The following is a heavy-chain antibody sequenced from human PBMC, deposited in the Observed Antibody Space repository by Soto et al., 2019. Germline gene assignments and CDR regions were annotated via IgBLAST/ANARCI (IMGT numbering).Heavy chain of an antibody. J-gene: IGHJ3*02. CDR1: GFTFSSYG. Sequence: GGSLRLSCAASGFTFSSYGMHWVRQAPGKGLEWVAVISYDGSNKYYADSVKGRFTISRDNSKNTLYLQMNSLRAEDTAVYYCAKDRSYDILTGYYIDAFDIWGQGTMVTVSS. CDR3: AKDRSYDILTGYYIDAFDI. CDR2: ISYDGSNK. V-gene: IGHV3-30*18. D-gene: IGHD3-9*01.